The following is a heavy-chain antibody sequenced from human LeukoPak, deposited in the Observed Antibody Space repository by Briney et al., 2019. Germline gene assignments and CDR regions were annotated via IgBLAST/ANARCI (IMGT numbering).Heavy chain of an antibody. CDR3: AKDISSWMVTPPGAFDI. D-gene: IGHD5-18*01. Sequence: GRSLRLSCAASGFTFDDYAMHWVRQAPGKGLEWVSGISWNSGSIGYADSVKGRFTISRDNAKNSLYLQMNSLRAEDTALYYCAKDISSWMVTPPGAFDIWGQGTMVTVSS. V-gene: IGHV3-9*01. CDR2: ISWNSGSI. J-gene: IGHJ3*02. CDR1: GFTFDDYA.